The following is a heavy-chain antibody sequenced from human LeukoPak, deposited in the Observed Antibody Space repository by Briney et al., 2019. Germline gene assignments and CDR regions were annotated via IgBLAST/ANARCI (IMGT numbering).Heavy chain of an antibody. V-gene: IGHV3-23*01. J-gene: IGHJ4*02. D-gene: IGHD6-19*01. CDR1: GFTFSSYA. Sequence: VQPGGTLRLSCAASGFTFSSYAMSWVRQAPGKGLEWVSAISGSGGSTYYADSVKGRFTISRDNSKNTLYLQMNSLRAEDTAVYYCARRSSGWSKYFDYWGQGTLVTVSS. CDR2: ISGSGGST. CDR3: ARRSSGWSKYFDY.